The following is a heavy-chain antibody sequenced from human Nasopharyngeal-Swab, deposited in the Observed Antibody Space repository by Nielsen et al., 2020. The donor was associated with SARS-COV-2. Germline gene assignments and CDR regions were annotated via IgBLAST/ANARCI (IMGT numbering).Heavy chain of an antibody. CDR3: ARALLQGAFDI. D-gene: IGHD2-15*01. CDR1: VCTFSSYA. V-gene: IGHV1-69*13. CDR2: IIPIFGTA. Sequence: VKVSCKSSVCTFSSYAISWVRQAPGQGLEWMGGIIPIFGTANYAQKFQGRVTITADESTSTAYMELSSLRSEDTAVYYCARALLQGAFDIWGQGTMVTVSS. J-gene: IGHJ3*02.